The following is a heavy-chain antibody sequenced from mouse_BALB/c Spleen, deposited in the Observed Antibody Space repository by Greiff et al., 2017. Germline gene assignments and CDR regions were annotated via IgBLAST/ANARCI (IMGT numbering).Heavy chain of an antibody. V-gene: IGHV5-17*02. CDR2: ISSGSSTI. CDR3: ARSLYGNWYFDV. CDR1: GFTFSSFG. D-gene: IGHD2-10*02. Sequence: EVKLVESGGGLVQPGGSRKLSCAASGFTFSSFGMHWVRQAPEKGLEWVAYISSGSSTIYYADTVKGRFTISRDNPKNTLFLQMTSLRSEDTAMYYCARSLYGNWYFDVWGAGTTVTVSS. J-gene: IGHJ1*01.